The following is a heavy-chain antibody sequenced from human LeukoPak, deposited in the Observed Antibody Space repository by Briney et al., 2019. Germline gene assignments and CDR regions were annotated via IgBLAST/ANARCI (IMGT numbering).Heavy chain of an antibody. CDR2: IYYSGST. CDR1: GGSISSYY. D-gene: IGHD6-13*01. V-gene: IGHV4-59*05. Sequence: YPSETLSLTCTVSGGSISSYYWSWIRQPPGKGLEWIGSIYYSGSTYYNPSLKSRVTISVDTSKNQFSLKLSSVTAADTAVYYCAREGSSWYEEGFDYWGQGTLVTVSS. CDR3: AREGSSWYEEGFDY. J-gene: IGHJ4*02.